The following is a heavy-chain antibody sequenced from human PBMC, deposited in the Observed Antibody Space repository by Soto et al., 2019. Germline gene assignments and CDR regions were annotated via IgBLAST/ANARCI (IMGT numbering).Heavy chain of an antibody. D-gene: IGHD1-1*01. J-gene: IGHJ4*02. CDR3: ARGRYGDY. CDR2: ISAHNGNT. V-gene: IGHV1-18*01. CDR1: GYTFTSYG. Sequence: QVRLVQSGAEVKKPGASVKVSCKRSGYTFTSYGITWVRQAPGQGLEWMGWISAHNGNTNYAQKLQGRVTVTRDTSPSTAYMELRILRSDDTAVYYCARGRYGDYWGQGALVTVSS.